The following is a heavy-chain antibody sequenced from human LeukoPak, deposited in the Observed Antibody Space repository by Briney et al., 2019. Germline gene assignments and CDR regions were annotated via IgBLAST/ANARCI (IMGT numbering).Heavy chain of an antibody. CDR2: IYYSGST. CDR1: CGSISIYY. J-gene: IGHJ6*03. D-gene: IGHD1-26*01. CDR3: AGGLVVGAVWGADYDYYYRDV. Sequence: SETLSLTCIVSCGSISIYYWSWIRQPPGKGLEWIGYIYYSGSTNYNPSLKSRVTISVDTSKNQFSLKLSSVTAADTAVYYCAGGLVVGAVWGADYDYYYRDVWGKGTTVTVSS. V-gene: IGHV4-59*08.